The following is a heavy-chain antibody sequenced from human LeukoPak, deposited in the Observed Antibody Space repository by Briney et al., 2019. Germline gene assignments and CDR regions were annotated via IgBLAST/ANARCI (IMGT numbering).Heavy chain of an antibody. V-gene: IGHV4-59*01. Sequence: PSETLSLTCTVSGGSISSYHWSWIRQPPGKGLEWIGYIYYSGSTNYNPSLKSRVTISVDTSKNQFSLKLSSVTAADTAVYYCARGRDGYNYFDYWGQGTLVTFSS. CDR1: GGSISSYH. J-gene: IGHJ4*02. CDR2: IYYSGST. D-gene: IGHD5-24*01. CDR3: ARGRDGYNYFDY.